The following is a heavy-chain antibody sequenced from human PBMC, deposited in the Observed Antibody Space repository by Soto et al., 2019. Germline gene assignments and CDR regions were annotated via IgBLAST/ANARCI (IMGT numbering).Heavy chain of an antibody. CDR3: ARVSGFCSGGSCYSRYAFNI. CDR1: GYTFTCYA. J-gene: IGHJ3*02. V-gene: IGHV1-3*01. CDR2: INAGNGNT. D-gene: IGHD2-15*01. Sequence: GASVKVSCKASGYTFTCYAMYWVRQAPGQRLEWMGWINAGNGNTKYSQKFQGRVTITRDTSASTAYMELSSLRSEDTAVYYCARVSGFCSGGSCYSRYAFNIWGQGKMVTFSS.